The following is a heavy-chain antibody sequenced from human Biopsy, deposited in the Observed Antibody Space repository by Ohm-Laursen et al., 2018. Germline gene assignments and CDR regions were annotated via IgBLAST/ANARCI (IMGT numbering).Heavy chain of an antibody. Sequence: SSVKVSCKAPGGTFSKYGVNWVRQAPGQGLEWLGGNIPILGTGNYAPMFHGRVTVVADTSTSTATMELRSLRPDDTAVYYCATKLTGYFHHWGQGTLVSVSS. V-gene: IGHV1-69*06. D-gene: IGHD3-9*01. J-gene: IGHJ1*01. CDR3: ATKLTGYFHH. CDR1: GGTFSKYG. CDR2: NIPILGTG.